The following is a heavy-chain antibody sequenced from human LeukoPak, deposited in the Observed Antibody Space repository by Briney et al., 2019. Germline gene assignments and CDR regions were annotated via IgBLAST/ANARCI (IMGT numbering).Heavy chain of an antibody. CDR1: GDSFSGYE. Sequence: GSSATLFYTGSGDSFSGYEIHWVRQAPGQGLEWMGWTNPNSGVTKYEQKFQGRVTMTRDTSTSTAYMELSSLRSDDTAVYYCARGAVGYSGYDNWFDPWGQGTLVTVSS. V-gene: IGHV1-2*02. CDR3: ARGAVGYSGYDNWFDP. J-gene: IGHJ5*02. D-gene: IGHD5-12*01. CDR2: TNPNSGVT.